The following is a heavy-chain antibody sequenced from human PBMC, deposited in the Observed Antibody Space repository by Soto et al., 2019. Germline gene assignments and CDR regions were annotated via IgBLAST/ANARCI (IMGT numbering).Heavy chain of an antibody. CDR1: GFTGGRHG. CDR3: ARDDDYPDNGLEY. V-gene: IGHV3-33*01. D-gene: IGHD4-17*01. J-gene: IGHJ4*02. CDR2: IGSDGARD. Sequence: QVQLVESGGGVVQPGGSLRLSCAASGFTGGRHGMQWVRQAPGKGLEWVAVIGSDGARDSYADSMKGRFSISRDNGQNTLCLQIHSLRAEETAVYFCARDDDYPDNGLEYWGQGTLVTVSS.